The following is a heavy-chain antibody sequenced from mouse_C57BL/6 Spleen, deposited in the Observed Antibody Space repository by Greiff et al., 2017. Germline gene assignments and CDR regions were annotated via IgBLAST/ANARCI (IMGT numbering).Heavy chain of an antibody. J-gene: IGHJ2*01. CDR2: ISYDGSN. CDR1: GYSITSGYY. Sequence: EVQLQESGPGLVKPSQSLSLTCSVTGYSITSGYYWNWIRQFPGNKLEWMGYISYDGSNNYNPSLKNRISITRDTSKNQFFLKLNSVTTEDTATYYCAREGEQGLRIFHYWGQGTTLTVSS. D-gene: IGHD2-4*01. CDR3: AREGEQGLRIFHY. V-gene: IGHV3-6*01.